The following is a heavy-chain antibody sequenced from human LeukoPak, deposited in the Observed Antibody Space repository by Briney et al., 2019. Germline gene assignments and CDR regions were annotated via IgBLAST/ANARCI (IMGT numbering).Heavy chain of an antibody. CDR3: ARDGQAMVDY. D-gene: IGHD5-18*01. CDR2: INTDGRRI. V-gene: IGHV3-74*01. Sequence: GGSLRLSCAASGFTFSTYWMHWVRQAPGEGLVWVSRINTDGRRIIYADSVERRFTISRDNAKNTLYLQMNSLRAEDTAVYYCARDGQAMVDYWGQGTLVTVSS. CDR1: GFTFSTYW. J-gene: IGHJ4*02.